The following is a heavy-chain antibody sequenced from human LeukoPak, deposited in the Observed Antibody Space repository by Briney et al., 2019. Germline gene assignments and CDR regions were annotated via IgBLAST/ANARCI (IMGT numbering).Heavy chain of an antibody. V-gene: IGHV4-59*01. CDR2: IYYSGST. CDR3: ARGWIDAFDI. Sequence: SETLSLTCSVSGGSIGSYYWSWIRQPPGKGLEWIGYIYYSGSTNYNPSLKSRVTISVDTSKNQFSLKLSSVTAADTAVYYCARGWIDAFDIWGQGTMVTVSS. D-gene: IGHD1-1*01. J-gene: IGHJ3*02. CDR1: GGSIGSYY.